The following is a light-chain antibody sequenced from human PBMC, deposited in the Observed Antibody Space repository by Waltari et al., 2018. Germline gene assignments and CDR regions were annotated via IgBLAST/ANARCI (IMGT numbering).Light chain of an antibody. J-gene: IGKJ4*01. CDR3: QQYNDWPLT. Sequence: EIVMTQSPATLSVSPGERATLPCSPSESISISVTWYQQKPGQAARRLILRASTRATGIPARFSGSGSGTEFTLTISSLQSEDFAVYYCQQYNDWPLTFGGGTKVEIK. CDR1: ESISIS. V-gene: IGKV3-15*01. CDR2: RAS.